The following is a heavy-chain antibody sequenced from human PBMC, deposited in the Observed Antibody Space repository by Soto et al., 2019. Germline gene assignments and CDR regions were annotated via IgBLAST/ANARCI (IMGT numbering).Heavy chain of an antibody. CDR2: VSGRGGSA. Sequence: EVQLLESGGGFVQRGGSLRLSCAASGFIFNNYAMTWVRQAPGKGLEWVARVSGRGGSAYYADSVKGRLTTSRDNSNNTLYLQMTNVRGEDTAVYYCVRRTGGAVVWYYELWGRGSLVNVFS. CDR1: GFIFNNYA. CDR3: VRRTGGAVVWYYEL. J-gene: IGHJ2*01. D-gene: IGHD2-21*01. V-gene: IGHV3-23*01.